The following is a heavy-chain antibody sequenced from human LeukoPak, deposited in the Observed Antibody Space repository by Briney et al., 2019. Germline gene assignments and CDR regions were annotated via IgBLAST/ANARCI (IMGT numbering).Heavy chain of an antibody. CDR2: INHSGST. D-gene: IGHD3-16*02. CDR3: ARTYDYVWGSYRYYFDY. V-gene: IGHV4-34*01. CDR1: GGSFSGYY. J-gene: IGHJ4*02. Sequence: SETLSLTCAVYGGSFSGYYWSWIHQPPGKGLEWIGEINHSGSTNYNPSLKSRVTISVDTSKNQFSLKLSSVTAADTAVYYCARTYDYVWGSYRYYFDYWGQGTLVTVSS.